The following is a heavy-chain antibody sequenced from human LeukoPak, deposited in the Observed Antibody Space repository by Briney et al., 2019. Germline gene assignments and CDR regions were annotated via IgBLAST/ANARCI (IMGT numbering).Heavy chain of an antibody. Sequence: GGSLRLSCAASGFTFNSYSMTWVRHAPGKGLEWVSSISSSGTYIWYADSVKGRFTISGDNAKDSLYLQMISLRAEDTAVYYCAKTSGWPYYFDYWGQGTLVTVSS. CDR2: ISSSGTYI. CDR1: GFTFNSYS. J-gene: IGHJ4*02. V-gene: IGHV3-21*06. CDR3: AKTSGWPYYFDY. D-gene: IGHD6-19*01.